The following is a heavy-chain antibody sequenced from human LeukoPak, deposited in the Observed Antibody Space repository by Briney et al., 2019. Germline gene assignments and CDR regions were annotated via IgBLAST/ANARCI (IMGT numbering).Heavy chain of an antibody. CDR1: GDSFSGYY. CDR3: AREGLAARPAGVRAFDI. D-gene: IGHD6-6*01. CDR2: INHRGTT. V-gene: IGHV4-34*01. Sequence: PSETLSLTCAVYGDSFSGYYWSWIRQAPGKGLEWIAEINHRGTTHYNPSLMSRVNISADTSRNQFSLNLNSVTAADTAVYYCAREGLAARPAGVRAFDIWGQGTVVTVSS. J-gene: IGHJ3*02.